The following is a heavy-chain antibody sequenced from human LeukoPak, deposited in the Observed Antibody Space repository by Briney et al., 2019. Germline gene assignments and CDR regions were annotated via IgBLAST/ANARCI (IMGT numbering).Heavy chain of an antibody. J-gene: IGHJ4*02. Sequence: GGSLRLSCAASGFTFSSYSMNWVRQAPGKGLEWVSSISSSSSYIYYADSVKGRFTISRDNAKNSLYLQMNSLRAEDTAVYYCARARKIPATAEPFDYWGQGTLVTVSS. CDR3: ARARKIPATAEPFDY. V-gene: IGHV3-21*01. D-gene: IGHD2-2*01. CDR2: ISSSSSYI. CDR1: GFTFSSYS.